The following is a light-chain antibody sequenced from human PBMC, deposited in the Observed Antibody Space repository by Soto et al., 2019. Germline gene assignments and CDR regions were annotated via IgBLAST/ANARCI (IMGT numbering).Light chain of an antibody. CDR3: QQRSNWPRT. V-gene: IGKV3-11*01. J-gene: IGKJ3*01. Sequence: EIVLTQSPAXLSLSPGXRAXXXXXASQSVSSYLAWYQQKPGQAPRLLIYDASNRATGIPARFSGSGSGTDFTLTISSLEPEDFAVYYCQQRSNWPRTFSPGTKVDIK. CDR2: DAS. CDR1: QSVSSY.